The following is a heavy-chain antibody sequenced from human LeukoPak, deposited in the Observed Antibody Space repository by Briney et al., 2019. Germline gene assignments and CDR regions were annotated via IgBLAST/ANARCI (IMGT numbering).Heavy chain of an antibody. D-gene: IGHD3-10*01. CDR1: GFTFSSYA. CDR3: AKERGELLWFGELPDAFDI. CDR2: ISGSGGST. V-gene: IGHV3-23*01. Sequence: PGGSLRLSCAASGFTFSSYAMSWVRQAPGKGLEWVSAISGSGGSTYYADSVTGRFTIPRDNSNNTLYLQMNSLRADDTAGDYCAKERGELLWFGELPDAFDIWGQGTMVTVSS. J-gene: IGHJ3*02.